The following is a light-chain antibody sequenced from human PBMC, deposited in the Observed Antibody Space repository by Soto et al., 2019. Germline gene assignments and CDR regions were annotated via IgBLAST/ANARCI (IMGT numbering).Light chain of an antibody. CDR3: CSYAGSSTYV. J-gene: IGLJ1*01. CDR2: EGS. CDR1: SSVVGSYIF. Sequence: QSVLTQPASVSGSPGQSITISCTGTSSVVGSYIFVSWFQQHPGKAPKLMIYEGSKRPSGVSNRFSGSKSGNTASLTISGLQAEDEADYYCCSYAGSSTYVFGNGTKVTVL. V-gene: IGLV2-23*01.